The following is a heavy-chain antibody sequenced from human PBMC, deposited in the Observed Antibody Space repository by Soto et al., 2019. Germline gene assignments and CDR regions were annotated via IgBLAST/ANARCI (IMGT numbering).Heavy chain of an antibody. CDR2: ISADNGNT. CDR3: ATCHYDILTGYYMFDY. D-gene: IGHD3-9*01. Sequence: ASVKVSCKASGYTFTSYGISWVRQAPGQGLEWMGCISADNGNTNYAQKFQGRVTMTEDTSTDTAYMELSSLRSEDTAVYYCATCHYDILTGYYMFDYWGQGTLVTVSS. J-gene: IGHJ4*02. V-gene: IGHV1-18*01. CDR1: GYTFTSYG.